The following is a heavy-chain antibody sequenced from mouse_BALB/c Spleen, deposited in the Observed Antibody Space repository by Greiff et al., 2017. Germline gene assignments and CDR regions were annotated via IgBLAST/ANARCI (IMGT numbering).Heavy chain of an antibody. CDR3: ARAYYRYEIDY. J-gene: IGHJ2*01. V-gene: IGHV1-52*01. D-gene: IGHD2-14*01. CDR1: GYTFTSYG. Sequence: QVQLKESGAELVRPGASVKLSCKASGYTFTSYGMNWVKQRPEQGLEWIGRIDPYDSETHYNQKFKDKAILTVDKSSSTAYMQLSSLTSEDSAVYYCARAYYRYEIDYWGQGTTLTVSS. CDR2: IDPYDSET.